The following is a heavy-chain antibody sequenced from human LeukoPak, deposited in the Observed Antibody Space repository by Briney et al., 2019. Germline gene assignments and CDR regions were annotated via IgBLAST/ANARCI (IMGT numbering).Heavy chain of an antibody. D-gene: IGHD3-16*02. CDR3: ARDHTPLVRWDYVWGSYRYTHLGFDY. Sequence: SETLSLTCTVSGGSISSSSYYWGWIRQASGKGLEYIGSIYYSGSTYYNPSLKSRHTISVDKSKNQFSLKLSSVTAADTAVYYCARDHTPLVRWDYVWGSYRYTHLGFDYWGQGTLVTVSS. CDR2: IYYSGST. J-gene: IGHJ4*02. CDR1: GGSISSSSYY. V-gene: IGHV4-39*07.